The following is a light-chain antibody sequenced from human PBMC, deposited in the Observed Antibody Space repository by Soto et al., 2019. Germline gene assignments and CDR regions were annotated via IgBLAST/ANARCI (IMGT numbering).Light chain of an antibody. J-gene: IGKJ4*01. CDR3: QQYNNWPPLT. CDR2: DAY. V-gene: IGKV3-20*01. CDR1: QTVRNNY. Sequence: EFVLTQSPGTLSLSPGERATLSCRASQTVRNNYLAWYQQKPGQAPRLLIYDAYSRATGIPDRFSGGGSGTDFTLTISRLEPEDFAVYYCQQYNNWPPLTFGGGTKGEIK.